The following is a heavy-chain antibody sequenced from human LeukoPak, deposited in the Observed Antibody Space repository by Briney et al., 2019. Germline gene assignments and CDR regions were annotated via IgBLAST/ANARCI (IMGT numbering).Heavy chain of an antibody. Sequence: SETLSLTCTVSGGSISSSSYYWGWIRQPPGKGLEWIGSIYYSGSTYYNPSLKSRVTISVDTSKNQFSLKLSSVTAADTAVYYCARDGGRGSSWAFDYWGQGTLVTVSS. V-gene: IGHV4-39*07. CDR1: GGSISSSSYY. CDR3: ARDGGRGSSWAFDY. D-gene: IGHD6-13*01. CDR2: IYYSGST. J-gene: IGHJ4*02.